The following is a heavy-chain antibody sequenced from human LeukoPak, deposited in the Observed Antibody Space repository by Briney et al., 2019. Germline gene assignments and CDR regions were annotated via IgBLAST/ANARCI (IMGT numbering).Heavy chain of an antibody. CDR1: GYTFTDYY. CDR2: VDPEDGET. CDR3: ATLDYPGYCSSTSCYFRY. J-gene: IGHJ4*02. D-gene: IGHD2-2*01. V-gene: IGHV1-69-2*01. Sequence: ASVKVSCKASGYTFTDYYMHWVQQAPGKGLEWMGLVDPEDGETIYAEKFQGRVTITADTSTDTAYMELSSLRSEDTAVYYCATLDYPGYCSSTSCYFRYWGQGTLVTVSS.